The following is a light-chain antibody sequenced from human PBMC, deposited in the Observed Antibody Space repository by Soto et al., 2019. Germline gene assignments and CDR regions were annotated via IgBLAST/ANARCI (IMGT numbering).Light chain of an antibody. Sequence: EIVLTQSSGTLSLSPGERATLSCRASQSVNNNFVAWYQQKPGQAPRLLIYGASSRATGIPDRFSGSGSGTDFTLTISRLEPEDFAVYYCQQYGSSPVTFGPGTKLDIK. CDR1: QSVNNNF. CDR2: GAS. J-gene: IGKJ3*01. V-gene: IGKV3-20*01. CDR3: QQYGSSPVT.